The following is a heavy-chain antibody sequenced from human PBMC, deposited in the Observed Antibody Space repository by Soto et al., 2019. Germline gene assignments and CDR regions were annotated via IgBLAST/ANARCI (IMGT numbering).Heavy chain of an antibody. Sequence: EVQLVESGGGLVQPGGSLRLSCAASGFPVSTNYVSWVRQAPGKGLEWVSIIYDGGSTYYADSVKGRFTITRDNFKNMLYLQMSSLRAEDTAVNYCARGDGDYGRRLDPWGQGTQVTV. V-gene: IGHV3-66*01. CDR1: GFPVSTNY. CDR3: ARGDGDYGRRLDP. CDR2: IYDGGST. J-gene: IGHJ5*02. D-gene: IGHD4-17*01.